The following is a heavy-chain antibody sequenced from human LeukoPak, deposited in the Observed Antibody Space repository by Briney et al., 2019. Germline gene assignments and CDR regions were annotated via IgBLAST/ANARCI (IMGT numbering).Heavy chain of an antibody. CDR2: ISAYNGNT. V-gene: IGHV1-18*01. CDR3: ARDPSVRNYYDSSGYPDY. CDR1: GYTFTSYG. D-gene: IGHD3-22*01. J-gene: IGHJ4*02. Sequence: GASVKVSCKASGYTFTSYGISWLRQAPGQGLEWTGGISAYNGNTNYAQKLQGRVTMTTDTSTSTAYMELRSLRSDDTAVYYCARDPSVRNYYDSSGYPDYWGQGTLVTVSS.